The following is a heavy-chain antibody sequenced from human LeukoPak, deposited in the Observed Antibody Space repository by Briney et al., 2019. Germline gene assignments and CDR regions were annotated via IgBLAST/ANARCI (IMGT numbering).Heavy chain of an antibody. V-gene: IGHV3-9*01. CDR2: ISWNSGSI. CDR3: AKDNDILTGPPGSFDY. CDR1: GFTFDDYA. J-gene: IGHJ4*02. D-gene: IGHD3-9*01. Sequence: GRSLRLSCAASGFTFDDYAMHWLRQAPGKALEWVSGISWNSGSIGYADSVKGRFTISRDNAKNSLYLQMNSLRAEDTALYYCAKDNDILTGPPGSFDYWGQGTLVTVSS.